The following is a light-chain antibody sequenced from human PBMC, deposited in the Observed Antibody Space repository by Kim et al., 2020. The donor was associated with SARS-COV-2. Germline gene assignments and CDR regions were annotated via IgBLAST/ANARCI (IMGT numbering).Light chain of an antibody. Sequence: QSVLTQPPSMSGTPGQRVTISCSGSRSNIGSNTVNWYQQLPGTAPKLLIYSNNQRPSGVPDRFSGSKSGTSASLAISGLQSEDEADFYCAAWDDSLNGPIFGGGTKVTVL. J-gene: IGLJ2*01. CDR1: RSNIGSNT. CDR3: AAWDDSLNGPI. CDR2: SNN. V-gene: IGLV1-44*01.